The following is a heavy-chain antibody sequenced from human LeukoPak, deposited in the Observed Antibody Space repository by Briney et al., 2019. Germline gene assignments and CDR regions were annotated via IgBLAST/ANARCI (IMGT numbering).Heavy chain of an antibody. D-gene: IGHD1-26*01. V-gene: IGHV3-30*18. CDR1: GFTFSSYG. Sequence: PGGSLRLSCAASGFTFSSYGMHWVRQAPGKGLEWVAVISCDGSNKYYADSVKGRFTISRDNSKNTLYLQMNSLRAEDTAVYYCAKDPGGSYYLGYFDYWGQGTLVTISS. CDR2: ISCDGSNK. CDR3: AKDPGGSYYLGYFDY. J-gene: IGHJ4*02.